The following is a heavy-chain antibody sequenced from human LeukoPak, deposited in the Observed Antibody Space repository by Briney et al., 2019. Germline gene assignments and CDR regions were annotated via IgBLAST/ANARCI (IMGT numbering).Heavy chain of an antibody. CDR3: RRGPTKIGVAGTGPFDY. J-gene: IGHJ4*02. CDR1: GFIFSDYS. Sequence: PGGSLRLSCAASGFIFSDYSMKWVRQAPGKGPEWVSSISSGSSYMYYADSVKGRFTISRDNAKNSLYLQMNSLRAEDTAVYYCRRGPTKIGVAGTGPFDYGGKETLVPFS. D-gene: IGHD6-19*01. CDR2: ISSGSSYM. V-gene: IGHV3-21*01.